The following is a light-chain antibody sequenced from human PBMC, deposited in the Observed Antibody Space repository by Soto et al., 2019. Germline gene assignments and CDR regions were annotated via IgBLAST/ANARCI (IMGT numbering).Light chain of an antibody. V-gene: IGKV3-11*01. Sequence: EIVLTQSPATLSLSPGERATLSCRASQSVDSYLAWYQQKPGQPPRLLIYDASNRATGIPARFSGGGSGTDFTLTISSLEPEEFAIYYCQQRSSWPLLTFGGGTKVEIK. CDR2: DAS. J-gene: IGKJ4*01. CDR3: QQRSSWPLLT. CDR1: QSVDSY.